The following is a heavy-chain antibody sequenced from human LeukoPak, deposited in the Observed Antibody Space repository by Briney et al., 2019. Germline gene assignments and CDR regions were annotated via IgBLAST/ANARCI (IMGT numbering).Heavy chain of an antibody. CDR2: IYPGDSDT. CDR1: GYSFTSYW. Sequence: GESLKISCKGSGYSFTSYWIGWVRQMPGKGLEWMGNIYPGDSDTRYSPSFQGQVTISADKSISTAYLQWSSLKASDTAMYYCARRPIGPYYGSGSTFDYWGQGTLVTVSS. D-gene: IGHD3-10*01. V-gene: IGHV5-51*01. J-gene: IGHJ4*02. CDR3: ARRPIGPYYGSGSTFDY.